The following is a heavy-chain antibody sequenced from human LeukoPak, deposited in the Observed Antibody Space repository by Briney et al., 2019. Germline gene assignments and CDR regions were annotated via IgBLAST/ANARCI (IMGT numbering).Heavy chain of an antibody. D-gene: IGHD6-13*01. CDR3: ARGRGVTTAGTSWFDP. CDR2: INPKNGGT. V-gene: IGHV1-2*04. J-gene: IGHJ5*02. CDR1: GYTFTDYY. Sequence: ASVKVSCKASGYTFTDYYFYWVRQAPGQGLEWMGWINPKNGGTRYAQKFQGWVTVSRDTSISTAYMELSTLKSDDTAVYYCARGRGVTTAGTSWFDPWGQGTLVIVSS.